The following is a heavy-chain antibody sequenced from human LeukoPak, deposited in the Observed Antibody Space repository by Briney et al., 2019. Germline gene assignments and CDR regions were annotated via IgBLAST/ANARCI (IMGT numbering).Heavy chain of an antibody. D-gene: IGHD6-19*01. CDR2: ISSSSSYI. CDR3: ARGRTVAGTDY. J-gene: IGHJ4*02. CDR1: GFTFSSYS. V-gene: IGHV3-21*01. Sequence: SGGSLRLPCAASGFTFSSYSMNWVRQAPGKGLEWVSSISSSSSYIYYADSVKGRFTISRDNAKNSLYLQMNSLRAGDTAVYYCARGRTVAGTDYWGQGTLVTVSS.